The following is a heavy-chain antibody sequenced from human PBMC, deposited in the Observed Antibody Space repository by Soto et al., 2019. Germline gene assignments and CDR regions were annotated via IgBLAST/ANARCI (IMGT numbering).Heavy chain of an antibody. D-gene: IGHD5-12*01. J-gene: IGHJ4*02. Sequence: EVQLVESGGGLVQPGGSLSLSCAASGFSFSSYWMSWVRQAPGKGLEWVANIKQRGRERYYVASVKARCTTSRDNAKNSLYLPMTSLRAEDTAVYYCARESGYDWHFDYWGQGTLVTVSS. CDR1: GFSFSSYW. CDR2: IKQRGRER. V-gene: IGHV3-7*03. CDR3: ARESGYDWHFDY.